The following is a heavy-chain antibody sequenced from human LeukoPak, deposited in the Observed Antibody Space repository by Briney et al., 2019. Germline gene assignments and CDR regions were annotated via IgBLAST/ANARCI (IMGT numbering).Heavy chain of an antibody. Sequence: GGSLRLSCAASGFTFSSYSMNWVRQAPGKGLEWVSSISSSSSYIYYADSVKGRFTISRDNAKNSLYLQMNSLRAEDTAVYYCARPSIVGANAVDYWGQGTLVTVSS. J-gene: IGHJ4*02. D-gene: IGHD1-26*01. CDR1: GFTFSSYS. CDR3: ARPSIVGANAVDY. V-gene: IGHV3-21*01. CDR2: ISSSSSYI.